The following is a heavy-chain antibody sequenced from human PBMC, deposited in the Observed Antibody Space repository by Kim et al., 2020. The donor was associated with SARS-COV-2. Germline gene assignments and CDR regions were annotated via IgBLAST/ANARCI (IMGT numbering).Heavy chain of an antibody. CDR3: ARLRYYYDSSGYYSYYFDY. D-gene: IGHD3-22*01. CDR1: GGSISSSSYY. Sequence: SETLSLTCTVSGGSISSSSYYWGWLRSPPGKGLEWIGSIYYSGSTYSNPSLKSRVTISVDTSKNQFSLKLSSVTAADTAVYYCARLRYYYDSSGYYSYYFDYWGQGTLVTVSS. J-gene: IGHJ4*02. V-gene: IGHV4-39*01. CDR2: IYYSGST.